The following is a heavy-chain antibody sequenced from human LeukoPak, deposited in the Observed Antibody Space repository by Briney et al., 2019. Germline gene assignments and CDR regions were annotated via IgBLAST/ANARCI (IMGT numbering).Heavy chain of an antibody. V-gene: IGHV3-21*04. CDR2: ISSSSSYI. D-gene: IGHD3-3*01. CDR1: GFTFSSYS. Sequence: GGSLRLSCAASGFTFSSYSMSWVRQAPGKGLEWVSSISSSSSYIYYADSVKGRFTISRDNAENSLYLQMNSLRAEDTAVYYCAKDRPYDFWSGYYPLGYYGMDVWGQGTTVTVSS. CDR3: AKDRPYDFWSGYYPLGYYGMDV. J-gene: IGHJ6*02.